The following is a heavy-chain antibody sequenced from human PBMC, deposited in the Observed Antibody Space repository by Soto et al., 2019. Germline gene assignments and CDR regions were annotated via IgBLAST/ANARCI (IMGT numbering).Heavy chain of an antibody. CDR3: ARGGVAAAAISVSWFDP. J-gene: IGHJ5*02. V-gene: IGHV3-21*01. Sequence: PGGSLRLSCAASGFTFSSYSMNWVRQAPGKGLEWVSSISSSSSYIYYADSVKGRFTISRDNAKNSLYLQMNSLRAEDTAVYYCARGGVAAAAISVSWFDPWGQGTLVTVSS. CDR2: ISSSSSYI. D-gene: IGHD6-13*01. CDR1: GFTFSSYS.